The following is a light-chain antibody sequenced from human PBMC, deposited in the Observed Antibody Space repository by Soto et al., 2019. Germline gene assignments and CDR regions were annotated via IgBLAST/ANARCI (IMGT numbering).Light chain of an antibody. CDR2: AAS. CDR3: QQSYSTPQDT. Sequence: DIQMTPSPSSLSASVGDRVTITCRASQSISSYLNWYQQKPGKARKLLIYAASSLQSGVPSRFSGRGSETDFTLPISSLQPEDFGTYFWQQSYSTPQDTVGQGTKLEIK. V-gene: IGKV1-39*01. CDR1: QSISSY. J-gene: IGKJ2*01.